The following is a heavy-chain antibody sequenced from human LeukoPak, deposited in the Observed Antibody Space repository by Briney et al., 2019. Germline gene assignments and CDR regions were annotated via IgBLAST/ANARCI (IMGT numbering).Heavy chain of an antibody. J-gene: IGHJ4*02. CDR3: ARDPWGYRAGVLDF. V-gene: IGHV3-74*01. D-gene: IGHD5-18*01. CDR1: GFTFSSYW. Sequence: GRSLRLSCGASGFTFSSYWMHWVRQAPGKGLVWVSRINTDGTTTDHADSVKGRFTISRDNAKNTLFLQMNNLRAEDTAVYYCARDPWGYRAGVLDFWGLGTLVTVSS. CDR2: INTDGTTT.